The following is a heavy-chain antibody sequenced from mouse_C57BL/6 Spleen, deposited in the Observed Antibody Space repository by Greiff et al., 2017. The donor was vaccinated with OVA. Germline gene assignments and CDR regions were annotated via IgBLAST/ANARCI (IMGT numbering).Heavy chain of an antibody. D-gene: IGHD1-1*01. Sequence: QVQLQQPGAELVKPGASVKMSCKASGYTFTSYWITWVKQRPGQGLEWIGDIYPGSGSTNYNEKFKSKATLTVDTSSSTAYMQLSSLTSEDSAVYYCAREGEGSSRGLAYWGQGTLVTVSA. J-gene: IGHJ3*01. CDR2: IYPGSGST. CDR1: GYTFTSYW. V-gene: IGHV1-55*01. CDR3: AREGEGSSRGLAY.